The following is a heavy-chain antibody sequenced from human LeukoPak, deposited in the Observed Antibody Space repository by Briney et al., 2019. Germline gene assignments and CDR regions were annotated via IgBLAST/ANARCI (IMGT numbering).Heavy chain of an antibody. D-gene: IGHD6-6*01. J-gene: IGHJ4*02. V-gene: IGHV3-23*01. Sequence: GGSLRLSCSASGFTFSSIYVMTWVRHAPGKGLEWVSTISAGGFTTSYADSVKGRFTISRDISKSTLYLQVNSLRVADTAVYYCASRYGSSYYWGQGTLVTVSS. CDR2: ISAGGFTT. CDR1: GFTFSSIYV. CDR3: ASRYGSSYY.